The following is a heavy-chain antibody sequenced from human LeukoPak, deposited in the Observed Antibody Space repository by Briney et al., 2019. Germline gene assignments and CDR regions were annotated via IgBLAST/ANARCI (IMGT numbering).Heavy chain of an antibody. J-gene: IGHJ4*02. CDR1: GFTLSSHT. CDR3: AKDLSSGYHEDYFDY. CDR2: ISRSSSEI. V-gene: IGHV3-48*01. Sequence: PGGSLRLSCAASGFTLSSHTMNWVRQAPGKGLEWVSDISRSSSEIHYADSVTGRFTISRDNAKNSVYLQMNSLRVEDTAVYYCAKDLSSGYHEDYFDYWGQGTLVTVSS. D-gene: IGHD3-22*01.